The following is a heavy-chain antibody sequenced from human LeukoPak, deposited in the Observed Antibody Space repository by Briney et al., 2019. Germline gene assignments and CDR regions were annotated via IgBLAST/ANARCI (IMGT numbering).Heavy chain of an antibody. Sequence: SETLSLTCTVSGGSISSYYWSWIRQPPGKGLEWIGYIYYSGSTNYNPSLKSRVTISVDTSKNQFSLKLSSVTAADTAVYYCARTRARGEAFNIGAKGQRSPSLQ. J-gene: IGHJ3*02. CDR2: IYYSGST. CDR1: GGSISSYY. D-gene: IGHD3-16*01. V-gene: IGHV4-59*08. CDR3: ARTRARGEAFN.